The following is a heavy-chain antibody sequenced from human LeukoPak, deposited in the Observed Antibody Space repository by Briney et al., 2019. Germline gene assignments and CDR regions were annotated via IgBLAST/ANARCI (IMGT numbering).Heavy chain of an antibody. Sequence: SETLSLTCAVSGGSISSSNWWSWVSQPPGKGLEWIGEIYHSGSTNYNPSLKSRVTISVDKSKNQFSLKLSSVTAADTAVYYCARDRIAAASDNWFDPWGQGTLVTVPS. J-gene: IGHJ5*02. CDR2: IYHSGST. V-gene: IGHV4-4*02. D-gene: IGHD6-13*01. CDR3: ARDRIAAASDNWFDP. CDR1: GGSISSSNW.